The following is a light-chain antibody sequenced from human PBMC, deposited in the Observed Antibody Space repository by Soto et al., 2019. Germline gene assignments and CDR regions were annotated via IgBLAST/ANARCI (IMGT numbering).Light chain of an antibody. CDR3: SSYAGSSNV. J-gene: IGLJ1*01. V-gene: IGLV2-8*01. CDR2: EVN. CDR1: SSDVGGYNY. Sequence: QSALTQPPSASGSPGQSVAISCTGTSSDVGGYNYVSWYQQHPGKAPKLMIYEVNKRPSGVPDRFSGSKSGNTASLTVSGLQAEDEADYYCSSYAGSSNVFGTGTKLHRP.